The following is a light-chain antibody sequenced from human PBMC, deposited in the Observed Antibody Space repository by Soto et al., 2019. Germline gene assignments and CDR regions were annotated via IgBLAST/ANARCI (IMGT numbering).Light chain of an antibody. CDR1: QSVSSD. Sequence: EIVMTQSPATLSVSPGESATLSCRASQSVSSDLAWYQQKPGQAPRLLIYYTSTRATGFPARFSGGGSGTEFTLTISSLQSEDSAFYYCQQYNKCPITFGHGTRLEIK. V-gene: IGKV3-15*01. J-gene: IGKJ5*01. CDR2: YTS. CDR3: QQYNKCPIT.